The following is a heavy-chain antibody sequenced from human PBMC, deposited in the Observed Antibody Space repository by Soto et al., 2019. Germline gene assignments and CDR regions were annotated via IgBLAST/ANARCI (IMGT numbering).Heavy chain of an antibody. Sequence: WYLGLSCAASGFTFDYCTMHWVRHDPGKGLALVFLISWDGGSTYYADSVKGRFDISRDNFQNTLFLQMYCLGPWDAAVYDCCRDLLPYHSFWSKYPSAEHCFEHWGLGP. CDR2: ISWDGGST. CDR1: GFTFDYCT. J-gene: IGHJ4*02. D-gene: IGHD3-3*01. V-gene: IGHV3-43*01. CDR3: CRDLLPYHSFWSKYPSAEHCFEH.